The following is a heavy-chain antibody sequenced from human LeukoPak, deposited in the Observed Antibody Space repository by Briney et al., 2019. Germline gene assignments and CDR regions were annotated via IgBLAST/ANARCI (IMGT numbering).Heavy chain of an antibody. Sequence: GESLRLSCAASGFTFSSYSMNWVRQTPGKGLEWVSSISSSSSYIYYADSVKGRFTISRDNAKNSLYLQMNSLRAEDTAVYYCARDLGWELAIGAFDIWGQGTMVTVSS. V-gene: IGHV3-21*01. CDR1: GFTFSSYS. CDR2: ISSSSSYI. D-gene: IGHD1-26*01. J-gene: IGHJ3*02. CDR3: ARDLGWELAIGAFDI.